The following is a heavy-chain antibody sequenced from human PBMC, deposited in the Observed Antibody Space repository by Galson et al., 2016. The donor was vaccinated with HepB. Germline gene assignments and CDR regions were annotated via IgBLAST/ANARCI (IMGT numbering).Heavy chain of an antibody. CDR1: GFTFSIYW. J-gene: IGHJ1*01. V-gene: IGHV3-7*02. D-gene: IGHD4-17*01. CDR2: IKQDGSEK. CDR3: AMNHFGDYPEYFHH. Sequence: SLRLSCAASGFTFSIYWMSWVRQAPGKGLEWVANIKQDGSEKYYVDSVKGRFTISRDNAKNSVFLQVNSLRVEDTAVYYCAMNHFGDYPEYFHHWGQGTLVTVSS.